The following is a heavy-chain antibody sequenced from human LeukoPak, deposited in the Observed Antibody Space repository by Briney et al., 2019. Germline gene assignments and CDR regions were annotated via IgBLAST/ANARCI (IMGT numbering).Heavy chain of an antibody. V-gene: IGHV3-53*01. CDR3: AKDDFDY. J-gene: IGHJ4*02. Sequence: GGSLRLSCAASGFTISSPYMNWVRQAPGKGLEWVSVIASGASTYYADSVKGRFTISRDSSKNTLYLQMNSLRAEDTAVYYCAKDDFDYWGQGTLVTVSS. CDR2: IASGAST. CDR1: GFTISSPY.